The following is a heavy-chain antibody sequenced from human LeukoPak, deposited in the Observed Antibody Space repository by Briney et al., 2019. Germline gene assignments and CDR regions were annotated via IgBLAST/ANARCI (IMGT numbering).Heavy chain of an antibody. CDR2: IKTDGSET. CDR1: GFTFNNYW. V-gene: IGHV3-7*01. J-gene: IGHJ4*02. Sequence: GGSVSLSYAASGFTFNNYWLRWVRQASAKGREWVANIKTDGSETYYVDAVRGRFNISRDNAKNSLYLQMNNLRVEDTAVYYRVRNLPGAGYWGQGTLVIVSS. D-gene: IGHD3-9*01. CDR3: VRNLPGAGY.